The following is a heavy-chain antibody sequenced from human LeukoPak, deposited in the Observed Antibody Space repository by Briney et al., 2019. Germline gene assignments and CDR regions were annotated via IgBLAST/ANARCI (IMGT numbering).Heavy chain of an antibody. CDR3: ARSRRVGVVVPAAPWGSGFSDFDY. D-gene: IGHD2-2*01. Sequence: GGSLRLSCAASGFTFSSYAMHWVRQAPGKGLEWVAVISYDGSKKYYADSVKGRFTISRDNSKNTLYLQMNSLRAEDTAVYYCARSRRVGVVVPAAPWGSGFSDFDYWGQGTLVTVSS. V-gene: IGHV3-30*04. CDR1: GFTFSSYA. J-gene: IGHJ4*02. CDR2: ISYDGSKK.